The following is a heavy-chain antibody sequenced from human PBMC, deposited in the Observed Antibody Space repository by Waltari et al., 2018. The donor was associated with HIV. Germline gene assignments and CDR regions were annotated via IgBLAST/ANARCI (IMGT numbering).Heavy chain of an antibody. D-gene: IGHD2-2*01. CDR3: TRDLSTYGHEFDY. J-gene: IGHJ4*02. CDR1: GFTLRSYW. CDR2: INIDGSDT. V-gene: IGHV3-74*01. Sequence: VPLVESGGKLVQPGGSLRLTLAASGFTLRSYWMHWIRHVPGKGLVWVSHINIDGSDTSYLESVKGRFTISRDNANNTLYLQMNNLRVEDTAMYFCTRDLSTYGHEFDYWGQGTLVTVAS.